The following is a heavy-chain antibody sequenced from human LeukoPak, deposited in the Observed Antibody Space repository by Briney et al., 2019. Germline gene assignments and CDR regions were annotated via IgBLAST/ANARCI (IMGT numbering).Heavy chain of an antibody. Sequence: GGSLRLSCAASGFTFSSYAMHWVRQAPGQGLEWMGINNPSGGSTSYAQKFQGRVTMTSDMSTSTVYMELSSLRSEDTAVYYCASEIAVARRSLTYWGQGTLVTVSS. J-gene: IGHJ4*02. CDR3: ASEIAVARRSLTY. CDR2: NNPSGGST. CDR1: GFTFSSYA. V-gene: IGHV1-46*01. D-gene: IGHD6-19*01.